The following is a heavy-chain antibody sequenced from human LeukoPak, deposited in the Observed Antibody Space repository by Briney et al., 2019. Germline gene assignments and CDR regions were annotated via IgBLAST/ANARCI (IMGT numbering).Heavy chain of an antibody. Sequence: GGSLRLSCAASGNYWMHWVRQAPGKGLLWVSHINSDGSWTSYADSVKGRFTISKDNAKNTVYLQMNNLRAEDTAVYYCVSFCETDWGRGTLVTVSS. D-gene: IGHD2/OR15-2a*01. J-gene: IGHJ4*02. V-gene: IGHV3-74*01. CDR3: VSFCETD. CDR1: GNYW. CDR2: INSDGSWT.